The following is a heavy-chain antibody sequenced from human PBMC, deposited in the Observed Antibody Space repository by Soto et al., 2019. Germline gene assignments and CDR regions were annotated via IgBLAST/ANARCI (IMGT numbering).Heavy chain of an antibody. CDR3: ATRSSWRRFDY. J-gene: IGHJ4*02. CDR1: GGSFSGYY. V-gene: IGHV4-34*01. Sequence: SETLSLTCAVYGGSFSGYYWSWIRQPPGKGLEWIGEINHSGSTNYNPSLKSRVTISVDTSKNQFSLKLSSVTAADTAVYYCATRSSWRRFDYWGQGTLVTVSS. D-gene: IGHD6-13*01. CDR2: INHSGST.